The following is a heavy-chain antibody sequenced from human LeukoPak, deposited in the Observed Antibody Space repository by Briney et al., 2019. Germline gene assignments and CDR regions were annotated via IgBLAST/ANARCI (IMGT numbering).Heavy chain of an antibody. D-gene: IGHD3-9*01. J-gene: IGHJ6*02. Sequence: SETLSLTCTVSGGSISSYCWSWIRQPPGKGLEWIGYIYYSGSTNYNPSLKSRVTISVDTSKNQFSLKLSSVTAADTAVYYCARQDILTGMPRDVWGQGTTVTVSS. CDR1: GGSISSYC. CDR2: IYYSGST. CDR3: ARQDILTGMPRDV. V-gene: IGHV4-59*08.